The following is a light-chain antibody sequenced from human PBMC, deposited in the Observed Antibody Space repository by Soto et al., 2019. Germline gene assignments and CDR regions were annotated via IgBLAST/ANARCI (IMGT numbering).Light chain of an antibody. CDR2: EGS. J-gene: IGLJ1*01. CDR3: CSYAGTFTYV. Sequence: QSVLTQPPSASGSPGQSITISCTGTSSDVGSYNLVSWYQQHPGKAPKIIIYEGSKRPSGVSNRFSGSKSGNTASLTISGLQADDEADYYCCSYAGTFTYVFGSGTKVTVL. CDR1: SSDVGSYNL. V-gene: IGLV2-23*01.